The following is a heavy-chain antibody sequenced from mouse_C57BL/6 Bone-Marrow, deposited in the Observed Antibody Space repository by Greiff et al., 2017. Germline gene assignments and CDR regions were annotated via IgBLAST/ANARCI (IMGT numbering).Heavy chain of an antibody. J-gene: IGHJ3*01. CDR2: ISDGGSYT. Sequence: EVKLVQSGGGLVKPGGSLKLSCAASGFTFSSYAMSWVRQTPEKRLEWVATISDGGSYTDYPANVKGRFTISRDNAKNNPYLQISHLKSEDTALYYCARRETGFAYWGQGTLVTVSA. CDR3: ARRETGFAY. V-gene: IGHV5-4*03. CDR1: GFTFSSYA.